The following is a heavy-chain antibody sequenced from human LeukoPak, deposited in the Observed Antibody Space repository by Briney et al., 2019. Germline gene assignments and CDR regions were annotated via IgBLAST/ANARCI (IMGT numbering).Heavy chain of an antibody. CDR3: AELGITMIRGV. CDR2: VSSGSSTI. Sequence: GGSLRLSCAASGFTFSDYYMSWIRQAPGKALEWVSYVSSGSSTIYYADSVKGRFTVSRDNGKRSLYLHMNSLRAEDTAVYYCAELGITMIRGVWGKGTTVTISS. D-gene: IGHD3-22*01. CDR1: GFTFSDYY. J-gene: IGHJ6*04. V-gene: IGHV3-11*04.